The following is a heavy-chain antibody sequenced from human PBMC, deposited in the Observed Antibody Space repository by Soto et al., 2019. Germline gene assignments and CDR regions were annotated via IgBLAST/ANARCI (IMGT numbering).Heavy chain of an antibody. Sequence: QVQLVESGGGVVQPGRSLRLSCAASGFTFSSYGMHWVRQAPGKGLEWVAVIWYDGSNKYYADSVKGRFTISRDNSKNTLYLQMNSLSAEDTAVYYCARDLGQWLVRVGAFDIWGQGTMVTVSS. CDR3: ARDLGQWLVRVGAFDI. V-gene: IGHV3-33*01. J-gene: IGHJ3*02. D-gene: IGHD6-19*01. CDR2: IWYDGSNK. CDR1: GFTFSSYG.